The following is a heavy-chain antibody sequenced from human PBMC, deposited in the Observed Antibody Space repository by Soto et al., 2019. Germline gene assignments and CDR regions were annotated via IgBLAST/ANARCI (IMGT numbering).Heavy chain of an antibody. Sequence: QVQLVQSGAEVKKPGASVKVSCKASGYTFTSYGISWVRQAPGQGLEWMGWISAYNGNTNYAQKLQGRVTMTTDTSTSTAYMELRRLRSVDTAVYYCARDHHSSSWYSEVVYWGQGTLVTVSS. D-gene: IGHD6-13*01. CDR3: ARDHHSSSWYSEVVY. J-gene: IGHJ4*02. CDR1: GYTFTSYG. V-gene: IGHV1-18*01. CDR2: ISAYNGNT.